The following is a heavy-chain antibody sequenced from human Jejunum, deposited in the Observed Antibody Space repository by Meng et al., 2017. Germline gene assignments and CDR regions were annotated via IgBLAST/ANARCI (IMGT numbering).Heavy chain of an antibody. CDR3: ARLVGNSWLPD. V-gene: IGHV4-39*07. J-gene: IGHJ4*02. CDR2: IYYGGST. D-gene: IGHD3-9*01. CDR1: GGSITSTSSY. Sequence: GSLRLSCIVSGGSITSTSSYWGWVRQPPGQGLEWIGSIYYGGSTYYNPSLQSRVTISVDTSNNQFSLKLNSVTAADTAVYYCARLVGNSWLPDWGQGTRVTVSS.